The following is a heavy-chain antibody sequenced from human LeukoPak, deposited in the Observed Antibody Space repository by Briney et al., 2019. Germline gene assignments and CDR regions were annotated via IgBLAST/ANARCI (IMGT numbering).Heavy chain of an antibody. Sequence: GGSLRLSCAASGFTFSTYTMNWVRQAPGKGLEWVSSISTSGGYLYYADSVKGRFTTSRDNAKNSLYLQMNSLRAEDTAVYYCARSYLGAFDIWGQGTMVTVSS. J-gene: IGHJ3*02. CDR1: GFTFSTYT. V-gene: IGHV3-21*01. CDR2: ISTSGGYL. CDR3: ARSYLGAFDI. D-gene: IGHD1-26*01.